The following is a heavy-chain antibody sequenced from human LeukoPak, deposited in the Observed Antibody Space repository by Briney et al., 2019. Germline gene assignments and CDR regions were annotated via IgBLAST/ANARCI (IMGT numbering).Heavy chain of an antibody. Sequence: PSETLSLTCTVSGGSISSYYWSWIRQPPGKGLEWIWYIYYSGSTNYNPSLKSRVTISVDTSKNQFSLKLSSVTAADTAVYYCGREWAHSSGWSTDVFDIGAKGQRVPVSS. J-gene: IGHJ3*02. V-gene: IGHV4-59*01. CDR2: IYYSGST. D-gene: IGHD6-19*01. CDR3: GREWAHSSGWSTDVFDI. CDR1: GGSISSYY.